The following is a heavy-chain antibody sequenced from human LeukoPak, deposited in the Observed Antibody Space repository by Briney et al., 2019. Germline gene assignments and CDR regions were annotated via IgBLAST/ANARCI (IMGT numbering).Heavy chain of an antibody. Sequence: SETLSLTCTVSGGSISSYYWSWIRQPAGKGLEWIGRIYTSGSTNYNPSLKSRVTMSVDTSKNQFSLKLSSVTAADTAVYYCARDFVVPAAIRYYYYYMDVWGKGTTVTVSS. CDR2: IYTSGST. V-gene: IGHV4-4*07. CDR3: ARDFVVPAAIRYYYYYMDV. CDR1: GGSISSYY. J-gene: IGHJ6*03. D-gene: IGHD2-2*02.